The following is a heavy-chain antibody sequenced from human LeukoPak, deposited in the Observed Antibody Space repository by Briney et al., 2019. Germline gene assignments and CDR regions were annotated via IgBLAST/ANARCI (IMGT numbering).Heavy chain of an antibody. Sequence: PSETLSLTCTVSGGSISSSSYYWGWIRQPPGKGLEWIGSIYYSGSTYYNPSLKSRVTISVDTSKNQFSLKLSSVTAADTAVYYCASAEDDSSGYYYHYYYYGMDVWGQGTTVTVSS. D-gene: IGHD3-22*01. V-gene: IGHV4-39*07. J-gene: IGHJ6*02. CDR1: GGSISSSSYY. CDR2: IYYSGST. CDR3: ASAEDDSSGYYYHYYYYGMDV.